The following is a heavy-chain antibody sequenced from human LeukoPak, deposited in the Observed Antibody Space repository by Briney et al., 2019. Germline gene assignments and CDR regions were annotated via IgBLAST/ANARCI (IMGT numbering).Heavy chain of an antibody. V-gene: IGHV3-23*01. CDR3: ATPNRSVGSGSYYFLFSS. CDR2: ISGSGGST. J-gene: IGHJ5*02. D-gene: IGHD3-10*01. CDR1: GFTFSSYA. Sequence: PGGSLRLSCAASGFTFSSYAMSWVRQAPGKGLEWVSAISGSGGSTYYADSVKGRFTISRDNSKNTLYLQMNSLRVEDTAVYYCATPNRSVGSGSYYFLFSSWGQGTLVTVSS.